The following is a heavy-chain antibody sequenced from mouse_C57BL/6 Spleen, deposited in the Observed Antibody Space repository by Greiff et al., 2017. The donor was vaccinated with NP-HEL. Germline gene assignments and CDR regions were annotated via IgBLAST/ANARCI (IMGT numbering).Heavy chain of an antibody. J-gene: IGHJ4*01. CDR2: IYPGDGDT. CDR1: GYAFSSSW. CDR3: ARTRSGLYYYAMDY. V-gene: IGHV1-82*01. D-gene: IGHD3-2*02. Sequence: QVQLQQSGPELVKPGASVKISCKASGYAFSSSWMNWVKQRPGKGLEWIGRIYPGDGDTNYNGKFKGKATLTADKSSSTAYMQLSSLTSEDSAVYFCARTRSGLYYYAMDYWGQGTSVTVSS.